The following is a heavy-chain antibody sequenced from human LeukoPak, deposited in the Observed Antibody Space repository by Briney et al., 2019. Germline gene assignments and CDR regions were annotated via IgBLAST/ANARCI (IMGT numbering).Heavy chain of an antibody. J-gene: IGHJ3*02. Sequence: GGSLRLSCAASTFTLSSYTMNWVRQAPGKGLEWVSSISSSSTYTNYADSVKGRFTISRDNAKNSMALQMNSLRAEDTAVYYCARVRFAGPQAFDIWGQGTMVTVAS. CDR2: ISSSSTYT. V-gene: IGHV3-21*01. CDR1: TFTLSSYT. D-gene: IGHD4/OR15-4a*01. CDR3: ARVRFAGPQAFDI.